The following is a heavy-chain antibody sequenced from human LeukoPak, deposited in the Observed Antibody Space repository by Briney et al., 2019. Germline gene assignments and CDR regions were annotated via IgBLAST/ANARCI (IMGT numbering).Heavy chain of an antibody. D-gene: IGHD3-10*01. V-gene: IGHV1-2*02. CDR1: GYSFADYY. Sequence: GASVKVSCKASGYSFADYYMHWVRQAPGQGLEWMGWIKPNSGGTRSAQKFQGRVTMTRDTSTSTAYMELSSLRYDDTAVYYCATNILARDIINWFDPWGQGTLVTVSS. CDR3: ATNILARDIINWFDP. CDR2: IKPNSGGT. J-gene: IGHJ5*02.